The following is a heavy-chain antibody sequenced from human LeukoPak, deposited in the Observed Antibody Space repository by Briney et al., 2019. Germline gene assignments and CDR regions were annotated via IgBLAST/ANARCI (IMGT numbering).Heavy chain of an antibody. Sequence: GGSLSLSCALSRVTLSTYSMTCVPESPGPEGEGFSAISSSSSFIYYADSVKGRFSISRDKAKSSLYLQMNSLRAEDTAVYYCAGRRGWYFPQACSIGYWGQGTLVTV. J-gene: IGHJ4*01. CDR1: RVTLSTYS. CDR2: ISSSSSFI. D-gene: IGHD6-19*01. CDR3: AGRRGWYFPQACSIGY. V-gene: IGHV3-21*01.